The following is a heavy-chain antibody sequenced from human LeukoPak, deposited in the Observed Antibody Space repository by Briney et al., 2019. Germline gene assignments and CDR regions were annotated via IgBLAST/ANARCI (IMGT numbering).Heavy chain of an antibody. V-gene: IGHV4-39*01. CDR2: IYYSGST. D-gene: IGHD5-12*01. Sequence: SETLSLTCTVSGGSISSSSYYWGWIRQPPGKGLEWIGSIYYSGSTYYNPSLKSRVTISVDTSKNQFSLKLSSVPAADTAVYYCTRLYSGYESFDYWGQGTLVTVSS. CDR1: GGSISSSSYY. CDR3: TRLYSGYESFDY. J-gene: IGHJ4*02.